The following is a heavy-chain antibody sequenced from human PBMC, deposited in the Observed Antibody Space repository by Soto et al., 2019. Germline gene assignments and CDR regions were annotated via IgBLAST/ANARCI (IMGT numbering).Heavy chain of an antibody. CDR2: IYYSGST. CDR1: GGSISSYY. J-gene: IGHJ6*02. Sequence: SDTLSLTCTVSGGSISSYYWSWIRQPPGKGLEWIGYIYYSGSTNYNPSLKSRVTISVDTSKNQFSLKLSSVTAADTAVYYCASKSANDYYYYYGMDVWGQGTTVTVSS. V-gene: IGHV4-59*01. CDR3: ASKSANDYYYYYGMDV.